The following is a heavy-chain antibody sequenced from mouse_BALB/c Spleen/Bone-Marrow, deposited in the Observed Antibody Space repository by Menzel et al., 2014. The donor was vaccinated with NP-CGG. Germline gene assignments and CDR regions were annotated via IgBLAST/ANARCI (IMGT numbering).Heavy chain of an antibody. D-gene: IGHD3-3*01. CDR2: IYPSDSYT. J-gene: IGHJ2*01. Sequence: VKLVESGAELVRSGASVKLSCKASGYTFTSYWINWVKQRPGQGLEWIGNIYPSDSYTNYDQKFKDKATLTVDKSSSTAYMQLSSPTSEDSAVYYCTRGTRYYFDYWGQGTTLTVSS. V-gene: IGHV1-69*02. CDR1: GYTFTSYW. CDR3: TRGTRYYFDY.